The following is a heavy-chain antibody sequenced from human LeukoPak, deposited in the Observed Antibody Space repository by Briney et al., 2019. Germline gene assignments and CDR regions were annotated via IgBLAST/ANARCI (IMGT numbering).Heavy chain of an antibody. J-gene: IGHJ4*02. V-gene: IGHV1-2*02. Sequence: ASVKVSCKASGYTFPGYYMHWVRQAPGQGLEWMGWINPNSGGTNYAQKFQGRVTMTRDTSISTAYMELSRLRSDDTAVYYCAREHSGSSGKVFDYWGQGTLVTVSS. CDR3: AREHSGSSGKVFDY. CDR2: INPNSGGT. D-gene: IGHD6-6*01. CDR1: GYTFPGYY.